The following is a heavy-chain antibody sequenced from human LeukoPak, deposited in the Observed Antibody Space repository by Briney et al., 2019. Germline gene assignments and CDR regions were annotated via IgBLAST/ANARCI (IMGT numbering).Heavy chain of an antibody. Sequence: ASVKVSCKASGYTFTSYYMHWVRQAPGQGLEWMGIINPSGGSTSYAQKFQGRVTMTRDTSTSTVYMELSSLRSEDTAVYYCARVALMVRGVMRGWFDPWGQGTLVTVSS. CDR2: INPSGGST. V-gene: IGHV1-46*01. D-gene: IGHD3-10*01. CDR3: ARVALMVRGVMRGWFDP. CDR1: GYTFTSYY. J-gene: IGHJ5*02.